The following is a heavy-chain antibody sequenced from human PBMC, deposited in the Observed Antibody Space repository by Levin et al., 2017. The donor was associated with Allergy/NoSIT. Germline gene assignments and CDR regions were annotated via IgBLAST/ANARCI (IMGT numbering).Heavy chain of an antibody. CDR1: GFTFSSYW. CDR3: AGEDSRFYYYCSGMDA. D-gene: IGHD2-15*01. CDR2: INSDGSST. Sequence: LSLTCAASGFTFSSYWMHWVRQAPGKGLVWVSRINSDGSSTSYADSVKGRFTISRDNAKNTLYLQMNSLRAEDTAVYYCAGEDSRFYYYCSGMDAWGQGTTVTVSS. J-gene: IGHJ6*02. V-gene: IGHV3-74*01.